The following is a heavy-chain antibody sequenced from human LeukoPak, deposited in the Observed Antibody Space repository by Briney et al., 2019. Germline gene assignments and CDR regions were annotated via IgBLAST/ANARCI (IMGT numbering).Heavy chain of an antibody. CDR3: ARDRVGYYYDSSGWNAFDI. Sequence: ASVKVSCKASGGTFISYAISWVRQAPGQGLEWMGGIIPIFGTANYAQKFQGRVTITADESTSTAYMELSSLRSEDTAVYYCARDRVGYYYDSSGWNAFDIWGQGTMVTVSS. CDR1: GGTFISYA. V-gene: IGHV1-69*13. J-gene: IGHJ3*02. CDR2: IIPIFGTA. D-gene: IGHD3-22*01.